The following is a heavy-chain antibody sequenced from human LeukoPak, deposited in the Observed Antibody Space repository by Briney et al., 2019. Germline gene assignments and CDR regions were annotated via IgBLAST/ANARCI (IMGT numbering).Heavy chain of an antibody. V-gene: IGHV3-21*01. D-gene: IGHD3-22*01. CDR1: GLTFSSYS. J-gene: IGHJ3*02. Sequence: GGSLRLSCAASGLTFSSYSMNGVRPAPGKGLEGVASISNSSSSIYSANSVKGRFTISGDNAKNSLYQQTNSLRAKDTAVYYSARESITMTTGGGDDAFDIWGQGTMVTVSS. CDR2: ISNSSSSI. CDR3: ARESITMTTGGGDDAFDI.